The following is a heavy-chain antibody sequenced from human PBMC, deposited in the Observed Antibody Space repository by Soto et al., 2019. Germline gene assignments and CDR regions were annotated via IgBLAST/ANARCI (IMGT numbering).Heavy chain of an antibody. Sequence: SVKVSCKASGGTFSSYTISWVRQAPGQGLEWMGRIIPILGIANYAQKFQGRGTITADKSTSTAYMELSSLRSEDTAVYYCAGEVDSSPDAFDIWGQGTMVTVSS. J-gene: IGHJ3*02. CDR3: AGEVDSSPDAFDI. CDR1: GGTFSSYT. CDR2: IIPILGIA. V-gene: IGHV1-69*02. D-gene: IGHD6-13*01.